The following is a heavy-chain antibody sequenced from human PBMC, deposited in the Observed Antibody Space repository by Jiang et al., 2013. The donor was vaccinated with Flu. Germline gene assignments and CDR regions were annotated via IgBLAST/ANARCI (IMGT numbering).Heavy chain of an antibody. J-gene: IGHJ4*02. V-gene: IGHV4-59*01. CDR3: ARDGHRPYSSSWSFDY. D-gene: IGHD6-13*01. Sequence: RVTISVDTSKKQFSLKLTSVTAADTAVYYCARDGHRPYSSSWSFDYWGQGTLVTVSS.